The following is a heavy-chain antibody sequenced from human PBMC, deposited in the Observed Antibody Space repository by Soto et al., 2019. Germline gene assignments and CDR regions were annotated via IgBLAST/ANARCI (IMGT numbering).Heavy chain of an antibody. D-gene: IGHD3-22*01. J-gene: IGHJ1*01. Sequence: EVQLVESGGGLVQHGGSLRLSCSASGFTVSSNYMSWVRHAPGKGLEGVSVIYSGGSTYYADSVKGRFTISRDNSKNTLYLQMNSLRAEDTAVYYCARDRVESGYPEYFQHWGQGTLVTVSS. V-gene: IGHV3-53*01. CDR2: IYSGGST. CDR1: GFTVSSNY. CDR3: ARDRVESGYPEYFQH.